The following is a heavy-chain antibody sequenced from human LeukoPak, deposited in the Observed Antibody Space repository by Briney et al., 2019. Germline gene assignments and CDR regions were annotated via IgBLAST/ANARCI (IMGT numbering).Heavy chain of an antibody. CDR1: GFTFSSYS. V-gene: IGHV3-21*01. CDR2: IISSSSYI. Sequence: GGSLRLSCAASGFTFSSYSMNWVRHAPGKGLEWVSSIISSSSYIYYADSVKGRFTISRDNAKNSLYLQMNSLRAEDTAVYYCAREPDYGDYAPFDYWGQGTLVTVSS. D-gene: IGHD4-17*01. J-gene: IGHJ4*02. CDR3: AREPDYGDYAPFDY.